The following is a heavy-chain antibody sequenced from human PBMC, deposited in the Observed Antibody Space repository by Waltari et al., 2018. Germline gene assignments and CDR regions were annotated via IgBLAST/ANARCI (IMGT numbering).Heavy chain of an antibody. V-gene: IGHV4-34*01. D-gene: IGHD4-17*01. CDR1: GGSFSGYY. Sequence: QVQLQQWGAGLLKPSETLSLTCAVYGGSFSGYYWSWIRQPPGKGLEWIGEINHSGGTNSNPSLKSRVTISVDTSKNQFSLKLSSVTAADTAIYYCARNYGDYISYYYYMDVWGKGTTVTVSS. CDR2: INHSGGT. CDR3: ARNYGDYISYYYYMDV. J-gene: IGHJ6*03.